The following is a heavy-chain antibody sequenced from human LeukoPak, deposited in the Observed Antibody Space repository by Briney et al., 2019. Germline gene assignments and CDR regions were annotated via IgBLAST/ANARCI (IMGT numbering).Heavy chain of an antibody. Sequence: GGSLRLSCAASGFTFSFYAINWVRQAPGKGLEWVSYISSSNTIYADSVKGRFTISRDNAKNSLSLQMNSLRDEDTAVYYCAGDRSRDFDYWGQGTLVTVSS. J-gene: IGHJ4*02. CDR2: ISSSNTI. V-gene: IGHV3-48*02. D-gene: IGHD3-10*01. CDR1: GFTFSFYA. CDR3: AGDRSRDFDY.